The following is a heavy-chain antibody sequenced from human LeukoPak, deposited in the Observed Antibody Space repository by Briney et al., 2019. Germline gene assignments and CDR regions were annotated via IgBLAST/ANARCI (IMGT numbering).Heavy chain of an antibody. J-gene: IGHJ3*02. D-gene: IGHD1-26*01. CDR1: GYTFTSYG. V-gene: IGHV1-18*01. Sequence: ASVTVSCTASGYTFTSYGISWVRQAPGQGLEWMGWISAYNGNTNYAQKLQGRVTMTTDTSTSTAYMELRSLRSDDTAVYYCARVGGSSYLDAFDIWGPGTMVTVSS. CDR2: ISAYNGNT. CDR3: ARVGGSSYLDAFDI.